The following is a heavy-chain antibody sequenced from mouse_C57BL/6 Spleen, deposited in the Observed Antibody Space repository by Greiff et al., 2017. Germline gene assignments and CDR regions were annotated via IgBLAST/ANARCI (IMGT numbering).Heavy chain of an antibody. CDR3: VRRGIWYFDV. CDR2: IRSKSNNYAT. J-gene: IGHJ1*03. V-gene: IGHV10-1*01. Sequence: EVMPVESGGGLVQPKGSLKLSCAASGFSFNTYAMNWVRQAPGKGLEWVARIRSKSNNYATYYADSVKDRFTISRDDSESMLYLQMNNLKTEDTAMYYCVRRGIWYFDVWGTGTTVTVSS. CDR1: GFSFNTYA.